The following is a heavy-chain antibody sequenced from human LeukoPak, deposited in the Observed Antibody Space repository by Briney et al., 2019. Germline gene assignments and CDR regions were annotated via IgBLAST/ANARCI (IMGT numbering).Heavy chain of an antibody. CDR1: GFTFSSYE. CDR2: ISSSGSTI. CDR3: ARDGIAVVYYYYYYMDV. J-gene: IGHJ6*03. V-gene: IGHV3-48*03. Sequence: PGGSLRLSCAASGFTFSSYEMNWVRQAPGKGLEWVSYISSSGSTIYYADSVKGRFTISRDNAKNSLYLQMNSLRAEDTAVYYCARDGIAVVYYYYYYMDVWGKGTTVTISS. D-gene: IGHD6-19*01.